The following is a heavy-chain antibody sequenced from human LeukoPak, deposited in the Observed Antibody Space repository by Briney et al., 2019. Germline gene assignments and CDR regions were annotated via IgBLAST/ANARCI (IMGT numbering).Heavy chain of an antibody. CDR1: GFRFGGYA. V-gene: IGHV3-49*04. Sequence: QPGRSLRLSCSGSGFRFGGYALSWVRQAPGKGLEWVGFISSKALYGTSEYAASVEGRFAISRDDSNNIVYLQMNSLKTEDTAVYFCVRESVRDYYFDFWGQGTLVTVSS. CDR2: ISSKALYGTS. CDR3: VRESVRDYYFDF. D-gene: IGHD3-10*02. J-gene: IGHJ4*02.